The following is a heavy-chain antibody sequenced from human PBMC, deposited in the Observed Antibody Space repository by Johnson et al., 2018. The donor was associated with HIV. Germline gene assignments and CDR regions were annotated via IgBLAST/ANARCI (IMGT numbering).Heavy chain of an antibody. J-gene: IGHJ3*02. V-gene: IGHV3-74*02. CDR3: ALTSYYDSRGAFDI. Sequence: VQLVESGGGLVQPGRSLRLSCAASGFTFSSYWMHWVRQAPGKGLVWVSRISSDGSSTYYADSVKGRFTISRDNAKNSLYLQMTSLRAEDTAVYYCALTSYYDSRGAFDIWGQGTMVTVSS. CDR1: GFTFSSYW. CDR2: ISSDGSST. D-gene: IGHD3-22*01.